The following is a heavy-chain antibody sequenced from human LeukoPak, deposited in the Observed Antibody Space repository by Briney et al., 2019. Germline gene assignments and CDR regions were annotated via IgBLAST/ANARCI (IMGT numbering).Heavy chain of an antibody. V-gene: IGHV3-33*01. J-gene: IGHJ4*02. Sequence: PGGSLRLSCAASGFTFSSYGMHWVRQAPGKGLEWVAVIWYDGSNKYYADSVKGRFIISRDNSKNTLYLQMNSLRAEDTAVYYCARDGSSGWYWVDYWGQGTLVTVSS. CDR1: GFTFSSYG. CDR2: IWYDGSNK. D-gene: IGHD6-19*01. CDR3: ARDGSSGWYWVDY.